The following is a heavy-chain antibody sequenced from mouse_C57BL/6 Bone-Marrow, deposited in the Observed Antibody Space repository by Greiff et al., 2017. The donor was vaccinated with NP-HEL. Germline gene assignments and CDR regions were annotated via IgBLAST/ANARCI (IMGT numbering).Heavy chain of an antibody. V-gene: IGHV1-85*01. CDR3: ARSPYYGNYPYYAMDY. CDR2: IYPRDGST. D-gene: IGHD2-10*01. CDR1: GYTFTSYD. Sequence: VQLVESGPELVKPGASVKLSCKASGYTFTSYDINWVKQRPGQGLEWIGWIYPRDGSTKYNEKFKGKATLTVDTSSSTAYMKLHSLTSEDSAVYFCARSPYYGNYPYYAMDYWGQGTSVTVSS. J-gene: IGHJ4*01.